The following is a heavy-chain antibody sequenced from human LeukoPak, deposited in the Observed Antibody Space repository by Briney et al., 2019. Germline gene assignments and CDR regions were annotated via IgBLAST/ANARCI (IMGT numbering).Heavy chain of an antibody. D-gene: IGHD3-10*01. CDR1: GFNFSNYA. J-gene: IGHJ6*02. CDR3: ARDWRITMVRGVYYYYGMDV. CDR2: ISGRDGST. Sequence: GGSLRLSCAASGFNFSNYAMSWVRQAPGKGLEWVSTISGRDGSTYYADSVKGRFTISRDNSKNTLYLQMNSLRAEDTAVYYCARDWRITMVRGVYYYYGMDVWGQGTTVTVSS. V-gene: IGHV3-23*01.